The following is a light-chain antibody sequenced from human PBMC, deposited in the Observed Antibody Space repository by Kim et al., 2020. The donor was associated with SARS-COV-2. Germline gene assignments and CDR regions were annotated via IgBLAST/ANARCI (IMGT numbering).Light chain of an antibody. CDR3: QVWDSSNYV. CDR2: RDS. J-gene: IGLJ1*01. CDR1: NIGSKN. V-gene: IGLV3-9*01. Sequence: SVDLGQTARIKCGGNNIGSKNVHWYQQKPGKAPVLVIYRDSNRPSGIPERFSGSNSGNTATLTISRAQAGDEADYYCQVWDSSNYVFGTGTQVTVL.